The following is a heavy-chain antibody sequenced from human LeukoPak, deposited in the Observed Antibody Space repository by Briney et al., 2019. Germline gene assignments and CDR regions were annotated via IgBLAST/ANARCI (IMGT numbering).Heavy chain of an antibody. CDR3: ARDGRYYGSGSYFDY. J-gene: IGHJ4*02. V-gene: IGHV6-1*01. D-gene: IGHD3-10*01. CDR1: GDSVSSNSAA. Sequence: SQTLSFTCAISGDSVSSNSAAWNWFRQSPSRGLEWLGRTYYTSTWYNDYAVFVKSRITINPDTSKNQLSLQLNSVSPEDTAVYYCARDGRYYGSGSYFDYWGQGTLVTVSS. CDR2: TYYTSTWYN.